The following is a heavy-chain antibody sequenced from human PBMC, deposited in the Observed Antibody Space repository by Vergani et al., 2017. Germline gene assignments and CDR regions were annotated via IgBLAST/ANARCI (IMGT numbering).Heavy chain of an antibody. CDR3: ARVLPEVPAAYFDY. V-gene: IGHV4-38-2*01. CDR2: IYHSGST. D-gene: IGHD2-2*01. Sequence: QVQLQQWGAGLVKPSETLSLTCAVSGYSISSGYYWGWIRQPPGKGLEWIGSIYHSGSTYYNPSLKSRVTISVDTSKNQFSLKLSSVTAADTAVYYCARVLPEVPAAYFDYWGQGTLVTVSS. CDR1: GYSISSGYY. J-gene: IGHJ4*02.